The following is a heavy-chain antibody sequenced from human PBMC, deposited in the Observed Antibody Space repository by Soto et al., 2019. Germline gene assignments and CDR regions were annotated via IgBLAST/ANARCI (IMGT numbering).Heavy chain of an antibody. J-gene: IGHJ5*02. CDR3: AKHFSSTWYEGGNWFDP. V-gene: IGHV3-23*01. CDR1: GFTFSSYA. D-gene: IGHD6-13*01. Sequence: VQLLESGGGLVQPGGPLRLSCAASGFTFSSYAMSWVRQAPGKGLEWVSGLSGSGKNTYYADSVKGRFTISRDNSKNMLYLEMNSLRAEDTAVYYCAKHFSSTWYEGGNWFDPWGQGTLVSVSS. CDR2: LSGSGKNT.